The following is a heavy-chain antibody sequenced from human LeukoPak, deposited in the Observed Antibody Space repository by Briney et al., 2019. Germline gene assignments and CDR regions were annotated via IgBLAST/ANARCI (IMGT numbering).Heavy chain of an antibody. Sequence: GGSLRLSCAASGFTLSSYAMAWVRQAPGRGLEWVSSVDGGGGGTYYADSVKGRFTISRDNSKDTLYLQMNGLRAEDTAVYFCAKQSAGSAAWYSLHYDFWGQGTLVTVSS. D-gene: IGHD6-13*01. J-gene: IGHJ4*02. CDR1: GFTLSSYA. CDR3: AKQSAGSAAWYSLHYDF. V-gene: IGHV3-23*01. CDR2: VDGGGGGT.